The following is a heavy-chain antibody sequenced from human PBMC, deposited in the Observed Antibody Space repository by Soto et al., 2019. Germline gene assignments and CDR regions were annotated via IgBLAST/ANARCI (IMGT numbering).Heavy chain of an antibody. D-gene: IGHD3-16*01. CDR2: IYYSGST. J-gene: IGHJ6*02. CDR3: ARAGGPTNNGMDV. CDR1: GGSISSYY. V-gene: IGHV4-59*01. Sequence: SETLSLTCTVSGGSISSYYWSWIRQPPGKGLEWIGYIYYSGSTNYNPSLKSRVTISVDTSKNQFSLKLSSVTAAGTAVYYCARAGGPTNNGMDVWGQGTTVTVSS.